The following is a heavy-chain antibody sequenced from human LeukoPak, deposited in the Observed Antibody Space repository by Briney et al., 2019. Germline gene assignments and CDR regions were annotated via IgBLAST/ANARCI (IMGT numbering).Heavy chain of an antibody. CDR1: GFTFSSYS. J-gene: IGHJ4*02. D-gene: IGHD3-3*01. V-gene: IGHV3-21*04. Sequence: GGSLRLSCAASGFTFSSYSMNWVRQAPGKGLEWVSSISSSSSYIYYADSVKGRFTISRDNAKNSLYLQMNSLRAEDTAVYYCARGAESKTIFGVVIIRGYFDYWGQGTLVTVPS. CDR3: ARGAESKTIFGVVIIRGYFDY. CDR2: ISSSSSYI.